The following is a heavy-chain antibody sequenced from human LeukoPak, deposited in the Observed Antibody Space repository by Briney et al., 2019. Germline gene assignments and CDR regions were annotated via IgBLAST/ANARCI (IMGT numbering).Heavy chain of an antibody. CDR2: IYSGGTT. V-gene: IGHV3-53*05. J-gene: IGHJ5*02. Sequence: PGGSLRLSCAASGFTVSSNYMNWVRQAPGKGLEWVSVIYSGGTTYYADSVKGRFTISRDSSKNTLYLQMNSLGAEDTAVYYCAKDFSGSWQFDPWGQGTLVTVSS. CDR3: AKDFSGSWQFDP. D-gene: IGHD1-26*01. CDR1: GFTVSSNY.